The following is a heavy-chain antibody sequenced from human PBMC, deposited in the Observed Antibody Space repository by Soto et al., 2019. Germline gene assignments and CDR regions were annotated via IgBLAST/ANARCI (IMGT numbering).Heavy chain of an antibody. CDR2: IIPIFGTA. D-gene: IGHD5-12*01. J-gene: IGHJ6*02. V-gene: IGHV1-69*13. CDR3: ARGQEVVATIGGQYYYYYYGMDV. CDR1: GGTFSSYA. Sequence: ASVKVSCKASGGTFSSYAISWVRQAPGQGLEWMGGIIPIFGTANYAQKFQGRVTITADESTSTAYMELSSLRSEDTAVYYCARGQEVVATIGGQYYYYYYGMDVWGQGTTVTVSS.